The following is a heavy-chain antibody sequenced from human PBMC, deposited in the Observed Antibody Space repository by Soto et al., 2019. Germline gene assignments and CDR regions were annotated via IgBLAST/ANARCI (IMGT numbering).Heavy chain of an antibody. Sequence: SEILSLTCTVSGGSISSGDYYWSWIRQPPGKGLEWIGYIYYSGSTYYNPSLKSRVTISVDTSKNQFSLKLSSVTAADTAVYYCARDQLRFLEWFYGMDVWGQGTTVTVSS. CDR3: ARDQLRFLEWFYGMDV. J-gene: IGHJ6*02. V-gene: IGHV4-30-4*01. CDR2: IYYSGST. D-gene: IGHD3-3*01. CDR1: GGSISSGDYY.